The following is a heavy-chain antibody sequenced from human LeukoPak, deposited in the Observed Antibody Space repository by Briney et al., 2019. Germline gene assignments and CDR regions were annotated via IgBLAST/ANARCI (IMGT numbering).Heavy chain of an antibody. J-gene: IGHJ4*02. CDR3: ARLHLYSSSWYAFDY. Sequence: PGGSLRLSCAASGFTFSSYWMSWVRHAPGKGLEWVANIKQDGSEKYYVDSVKGRFTISRDNAKNSLYLQMNSLRAEDTAVYYCARLHLYSSSWYAFDYWGQGTLVTVSS. V-gene: IGHV3-7*01. CDR2: IKQDGSEK. D-gene: IGHD6-13*01. CDR1: GFTFSSYW.